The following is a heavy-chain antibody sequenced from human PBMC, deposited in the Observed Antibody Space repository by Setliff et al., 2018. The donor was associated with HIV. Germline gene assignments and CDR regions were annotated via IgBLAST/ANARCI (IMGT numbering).Heavy chain of an antibody. Sequence: SETLSLTCTVSGGSISGYYWSWIRQPPGKGLEWIGTIFYTGNTNYNPSLKSRVTLSGGMSENQLFLRLTSVTAADTAVYYCVRGFCSSTTCYEDYYYMDVWGKGSTVTSP. V-gene: IGHV4-59*01. CDR2: IFYTGNT. CDR1: GGSISGYY. D-gene: IGHD2-2*01. J-gene: IGHJ6*03. CDR3: VRGFCSSTTCYEDYYYMDV.